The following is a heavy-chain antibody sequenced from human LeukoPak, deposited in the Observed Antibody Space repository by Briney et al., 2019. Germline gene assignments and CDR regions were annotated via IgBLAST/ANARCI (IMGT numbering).Heavy chain of an antibody. CDR1: GFTFSDYS. V-gene: IGHV3-7*01. J-gene: IGHJ5*02. CDR3: LHYDSGGS. D-gene: IGHD3-10*01. CDR2: INKDGSEK. Sequence: PGGSLRLSCAASGFTFSDYSMNWVRQAPGKGLEWVANINKDGSEKFYADSVKGRFTVSKDNAKNSVYLQMNSLRAEDTAVYYCLHYDSGGSWGQGTLVTASS.